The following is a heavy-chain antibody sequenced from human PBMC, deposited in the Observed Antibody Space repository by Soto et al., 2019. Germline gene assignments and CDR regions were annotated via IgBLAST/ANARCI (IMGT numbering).Heavy chain of an antibody. V-gene: IGHV3-30*18. J-gene: IGHJ4*02. CDR2: ISYDGSDK. Sequence: QVQLVESGGGVVQPGRSLRLSCAASGFTFSSYGMHWVRQAPGKGLEWVAVISYDGSDKYYADSVKGRFTISRDNSQNTLNLQMHSLRADDTAVYYCAKALGELSPESYDYWGQGTLITVSS. CDR1: GFTFSSYG. D-gene: IGHD3-16*02. CDR3: AKALGELSPESYDY.